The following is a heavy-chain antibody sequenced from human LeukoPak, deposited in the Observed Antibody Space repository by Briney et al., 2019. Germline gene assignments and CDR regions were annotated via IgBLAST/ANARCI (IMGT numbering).Heavy chain of an antibody. CDR3: ARDSKYCSSTSCRFDY. D-gene: IGHD2-2*01. V-gene: IGHV3-21*01. CDR1: GFTFSSYS. J-gene: IGHJ4*02. Sequence: GGSLRLSCAASGFTFSSYSMNWVRQAPGKGLEWVSSISSSSSYIYYADSVKGRFTISRDNAKNSLYLQMNSLRAEDTAVYYCARDSKYCSSTSCRFDYWGQGTLVTVSS. CDR2: ISSSSSYI.